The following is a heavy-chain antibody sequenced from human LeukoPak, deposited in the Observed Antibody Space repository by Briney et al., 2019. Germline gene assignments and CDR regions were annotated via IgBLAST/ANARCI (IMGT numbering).Heavy chain of an antibody. Sequence: GGSLRLSCAASGFTSDDYGMHWVRQAPGKGLEWVSGISWTSGSIGSADSVKGRLTISRDNAKSTLYLQMNSLRADDMALYYCTKASGYSSGAVDYWGQGTLVTVSS. J-gene: IGHJ4*02. CDR3: TKASGYSSGAVDY. CDR2: ISWTSGSI. D-gene: IGHD5-18*01. CDR1: GFTSDDYG. V-gene: IGHV3-9*02.